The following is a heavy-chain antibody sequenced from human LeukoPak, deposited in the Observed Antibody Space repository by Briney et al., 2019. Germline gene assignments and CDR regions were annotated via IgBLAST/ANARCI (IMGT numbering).Heavy chain of an antibody. D-gene: IGHD3-3*01. CDR2: ISSSSSYI. V-gene: IGHV3-21*01. Sequence: GGSLRLSCAASGFTFSSYSMNWVRQAPGKGLEWVSSISSSSSYIYYADSVKGRFTISRDNAKNSLYLQMNSLGAEDTAVYYCAKEANPDFWSGYYPPPHFDYWGQGTLVTVSS. J-gene: IGHJ4*02. CDR3: AKEANPDFWSGYYPPPHFDY. CDR1: GFTFSSYS.